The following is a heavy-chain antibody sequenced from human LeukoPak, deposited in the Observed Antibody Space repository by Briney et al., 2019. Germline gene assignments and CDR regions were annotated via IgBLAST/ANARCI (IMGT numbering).Heavy chain of an antibody. CDR3: ASLLRYFDWLSTRFDY. Sequence: SETLSLTCTVSGGSISSSSYYWGWIRQPPGKGLEWIGSIYYSGSTYYNPSLRSRVTISVDTSKNQFSLKLSSVTAADTAVYYCASLLRYFDWLSTRFDYWGQGTLVTVSS. CDR1: GGSISSSSYY. J-gene: IGHJ4*02. D-gene: IGHD3-9*01. CDR2: IYYSGST. V-gene: IGHV4-39*01.